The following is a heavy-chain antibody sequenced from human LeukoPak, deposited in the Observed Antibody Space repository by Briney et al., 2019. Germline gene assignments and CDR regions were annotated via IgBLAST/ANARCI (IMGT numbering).Heavy chain of an antibody. CDR3: AKAQGRITGTTRCMDV. V-gene: IGHV1-2*02. CDR2: INPNTGGT. Sequence: GASVNVSSKASGYTLTAYYIPWVRQAPGQGLEWMGWINPNTGGTDYAQKFQGRVTMTRDTSISTAYTELSGLRSDDTAVYYCAKAQGRITGTTRCMDVWGKGTTVTVSS. CDR1: GYTLTAYY. D-gene: IGHD1-7*01. J-gene: IGHJ6*03.